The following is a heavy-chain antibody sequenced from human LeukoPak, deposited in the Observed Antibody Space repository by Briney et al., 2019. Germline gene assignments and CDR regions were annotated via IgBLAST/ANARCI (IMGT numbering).Heavy chain of an antibody. D-gene: IGHD2-2*01. Sequence: GGSLRLSCAASGFTFSSYSMNWVRQAPGKGLEWVSSISSSSSYIYYADSVKGRFTISRDNAKNSLYLQMNSLRAEDTAVYYCARVGGYCSSTSCYTNWFDHWGQGTLVTASS. CDR3: ARVGGYCSSTSCYTNWFDH. V-gene: IGHV3-21*01. CDR1: GFTFSSYS. J-gene: IGHJ5*02. CDR2: ISSSSSYI.